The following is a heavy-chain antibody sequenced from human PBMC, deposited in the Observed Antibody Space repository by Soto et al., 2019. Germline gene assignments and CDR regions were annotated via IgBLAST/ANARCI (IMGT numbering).Heavy chain of an antibody. D-gene: IGHD2-15*01. V-gene: IGHV3-30-3*01. Sequence: QVQLVESGGGVVQPGRSLRLSCAASGFTFSNYAMHWIRQAPGKGLEWVAIISYDGSIKYYADSIKGRFTISRDNSKNTLFLQMNSLRFEATAVYYCARDGGTLDFWGQGTLVSVSS. CDR3: ARDGGTLDF. CDR2: ISYDGSIK. CDR1: GFTFSNYA. J-gene: IGHJ4*02.